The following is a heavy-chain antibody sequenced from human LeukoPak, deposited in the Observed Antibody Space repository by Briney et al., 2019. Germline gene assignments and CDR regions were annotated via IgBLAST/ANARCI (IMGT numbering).Heavy chain of an antibody. CDR1: GYTFTSYD. CDR3: ARASSEYSSGWYSADAFDI. CDR2: MNPNSGNT. Sequence: ASVKVSCKASGYTFTSYDINWVRQATGQGLEWMGWMNPNSGNTGYAQKFQGRVTMTRNTSISTAYMELSSLRSEDTAGYYCARASSEYSSGWYSADAFDIWGQGTMVTVSS. V-gene: IGHV1-8*01. D-gene: IGHD6-19*01. J-gene: IGHJ3*02.